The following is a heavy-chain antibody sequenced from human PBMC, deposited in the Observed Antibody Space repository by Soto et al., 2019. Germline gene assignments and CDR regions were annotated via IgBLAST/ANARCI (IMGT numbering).Heavy chain of an antibody. D-gene: IGHD2-2*01. CDR1: GFRFSDYS. CDR3: AKDVIPAALYVTLGFQH. J-gene: IGHJ1*01. Sequence: PGGSLRLACAASGFRFSDYSMNWVRQAPGRGLEWVSYISGSGFSIHYADSVKGRFTISRDNSKNTLYLQMNSLRAEDTAVYYCAKDVIPAALYVTLGFQHWGQGTQVTVSS. V-gene: IGHV3-23*01. CDR2: ISGSGFSI.